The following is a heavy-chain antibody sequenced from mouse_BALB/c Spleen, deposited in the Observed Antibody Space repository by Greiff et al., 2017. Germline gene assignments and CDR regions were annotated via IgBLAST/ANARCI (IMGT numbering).Heavy chain of an antibody. CDR3: ARSGYYGGFAY. CDR2: ISYSGST. J-gene: IGHJ3*01. CDR1: GYSITSDYA. D-gene: IGHD1-1*01. V-gene: IGHV3-2*02. Sequence: EVKLMESGPGLVKPSQSLSLTCTVTGYSITSDYAWNWIRQFPGNKLEWMGYISYSGSTSYNPSLKSRISITRDTSKNQFFLQLNSVTTEDTATYYCARSGYYGGFAYWGQGTLVTVSA.